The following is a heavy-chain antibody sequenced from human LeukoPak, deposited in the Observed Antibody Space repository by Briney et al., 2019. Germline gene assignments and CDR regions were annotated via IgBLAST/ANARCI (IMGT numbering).Heavy chain of an antibody. CDR2: VTGSGGNT. J-gene: IGHJ4*02. CDR3: AKSRGSSDY. V-gene: IGHV3-23*01. Sequence: PGGSLRLSCAASGLTFSSYAMSWVRQAPGKGLEWVSAVTGSGGNTYYANSVKGRFTISRDNSKNTLYLQMNSLRAEDTAVYYCAKSRGSSDYWGQGTLVTVSS. D-gene: IGHD3-10*01. CDR1: GLTFSSYA.